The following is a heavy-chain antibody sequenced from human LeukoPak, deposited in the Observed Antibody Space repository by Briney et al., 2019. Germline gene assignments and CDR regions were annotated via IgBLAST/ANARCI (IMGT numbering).Heavy chain of an antibody. D-gene: IGHD1-14*01. V-gene: IGHV3-23*01. CDR1: GFTFSSYA. CDR3: AKESPYTSPRNYYFDY. J-gene: IGHJ4*02. Sequence: GGSLRPSCAASGFTFSSYAMSWVRQAPGKGLEWVSAISGVADRTYYADSVKGRFTISRDNSKNTLSLQMNSLRAEDAAIYYCAKESPYTSPRNYYFDYWGQGTLVTVSS. CDR2: ISGVADRT.